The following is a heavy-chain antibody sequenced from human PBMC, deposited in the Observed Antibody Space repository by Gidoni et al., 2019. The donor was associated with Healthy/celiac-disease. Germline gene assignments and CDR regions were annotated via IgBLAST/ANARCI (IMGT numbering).Heavy chain of an antibody. CDR3: VKRSSAHKFDY. CDR2: ISSNGGST. Sequence: EAQLAESGGGLVQPGGSLRLSCSASGFTFSSYIIYWVRQAPGKGLEYVSAISSNGGSTYYADSVKGRFTISRDNSKNTLYLQMSSLRAEDTAVYYCVKRSSAHKFDYWGQGTLVTVSS. J-gene: IGHJ4*02. CDR1: GFTFSSYI. V-gene: IGHV3-64D*08.